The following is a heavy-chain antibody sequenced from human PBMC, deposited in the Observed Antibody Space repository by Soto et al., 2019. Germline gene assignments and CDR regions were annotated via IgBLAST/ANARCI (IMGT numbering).Heavy chain of an antibody. Sequence: ASETLSLTCTVSGGSLSSGGYYWRWIRQHPGKGLEWIGYIYYSGSTYYNPSLKSRITISVDTSKNQFSLKLSSVTAADTAVYYCARSSPVVTAPWGQGTLVTVSS. CDR1: GGSLSSGGYY. V-gene: IGHV4-31*03. D-gene: IGHD2-21*02. CDR2: IYYSGST. CDR3: ARSSPVVTAP. J-gene: IGHJ5*02.